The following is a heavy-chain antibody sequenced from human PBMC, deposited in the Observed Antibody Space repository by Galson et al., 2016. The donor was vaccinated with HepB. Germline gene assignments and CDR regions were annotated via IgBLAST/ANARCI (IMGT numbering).Heavy chain of an antibody. CDR1: GFTFSSYA. CDR3: AKVSDHYDFLTGWYREVCLDY. CDR2: ISDNGETI. D-gene: IGHD3-9*01. V-gene: IGHV3-23*01. J-gene: IGHJ4*02. Sequence: SLRLSCAASGFTFSSYALNWVRQAPGKGLEWVSSISDNGETIYYADSVRGRFTISRDNSKNTLYLRMSSLRAEDTAVYFCAKVSDHYDFLTGWYREVCLDYWGQGTLVTVSS.